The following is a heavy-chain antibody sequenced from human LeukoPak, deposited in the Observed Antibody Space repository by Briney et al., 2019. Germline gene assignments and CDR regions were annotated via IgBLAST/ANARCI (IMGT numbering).Heavy chain of an antibody. D-gene: IGHD5-18*01. Sequence: ASVKVSCKASGYTFTSYDINWVRQATGQGLEWMGWMNPNSGNTGYAQKFQGRVTITRNTSISTAYMELSSLRAEDTAVYYCSREGDTYGYGHGQNDYWGQGTLVTVSS. CDR2: MNPNSGNT. V-gene: IGHV1-8*03. CDR1: GYTFTSYD. CDR3: SREGDTYGYGHGQNDY. J-gene: IGHJ4*02.